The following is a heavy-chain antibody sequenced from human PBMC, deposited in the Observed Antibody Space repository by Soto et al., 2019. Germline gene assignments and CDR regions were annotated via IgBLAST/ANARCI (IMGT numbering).Heavy chain of an antibody. D-gene: IGHD4-17*01. CDR1: GGSISSSSSY. J-gene: IGHJ5*02. CDR3: ARRPRGAATVTSVINWFDP. V-gene: IGHV4-39*01. Sequence: QLQLQESGPGLVKPSETLSLTCTVSGGSISSSSSYWGWIRQPPGKGLEWIGYIYYSGSTNYNPSLKSRVTISVDTSKSQFSLKRNSVTAADTAVYYCARRPRGAATVTSVINWFDPWGQGALVTVSS. CDR2: IYYSGST.